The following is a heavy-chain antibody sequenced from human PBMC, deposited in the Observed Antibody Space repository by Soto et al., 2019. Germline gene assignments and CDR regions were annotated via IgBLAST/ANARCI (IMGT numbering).Heavy chain of an antibody. J-gene: IGHJ5*02. V-gene: IGHV4-4*02. D-gene: IGHD2-15*01. CDR3: ARDKGGYCSGGSCYFRRPRSWFDP. Sequence: PSETLSLTCAVSGGSISSSNWWSWVRQPPGKGLEWIGEIYHSGSTNYNPSLKSRVTISVDKSKNQFSLKLSSVTAADTAVYYCARDKGGYCSGGSCYFRRPRSWFDPWGQGTLVTVSS. CDR1: GGSISSSNW. CDR2: IYHSGST.